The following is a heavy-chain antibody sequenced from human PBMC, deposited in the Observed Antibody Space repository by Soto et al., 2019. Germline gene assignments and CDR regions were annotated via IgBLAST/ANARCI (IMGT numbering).Heavy chain of an antibody. Sequence: PGVSLKISCKCTGYSFTSYWISSVPQMPGKSLEWMGIIYPGDSDTRYSPSFQGQVTISADKSISTAYLQWSSLKASDTAMYYCARQGSCYGYYGVEVWCQGRTVTVP. CDR1: GYSFTSYW. J-gene: IGHJ6*02. CDR3: ARQGSCYGYYGVEV. V-gene: IGHV5-51*01. D-gene: IGHD5-12*01. CDR2: IYPGDSDT.